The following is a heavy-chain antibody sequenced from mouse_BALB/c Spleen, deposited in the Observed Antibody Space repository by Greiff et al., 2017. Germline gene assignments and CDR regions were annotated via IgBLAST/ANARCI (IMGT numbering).Heavy chain of an antibody. CDR2: ISCYNGAT. CDR3: ARPGLRGLRRSFYAMDY. J-gene: IGHJ4*01. V-gene: IGHV1S34*01. D-gene: IGHD2-2*01. CDR1: GYLFTGYY. Sequence: LVKPGASVKLSCKASGYLFTGYYMHWVKQSPGKSLEWIGYISCYNGATSYNQKFKGKDTFTVDTSSSTAYMQFNSLKSEDSAVYYCARPGLRGLRRSFYAMDYWGQGTSVTVSS.